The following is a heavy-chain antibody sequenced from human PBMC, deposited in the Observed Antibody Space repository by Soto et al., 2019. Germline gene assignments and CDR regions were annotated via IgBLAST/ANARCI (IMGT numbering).Heavy chain of an antibody. D-gene: IGHD2-2*01. CDR3: ARSHIVVVPAAPNWFDP. CDR2: INAGNGNT. J-gene: IGHJ5*02. V-gene: IGHV1-3*01. CDR1: GYTFTSYA. Sequence: ASVRVSCKASGYTFTSYAMHWVRQAPGQRLEWMGWINAGNGNTKYSQKFQGRVTITRDTSASTAYMELSSLRSEDTAVYYCARSHIVVVPAAPNWFDPWGQGTLVTVYS.